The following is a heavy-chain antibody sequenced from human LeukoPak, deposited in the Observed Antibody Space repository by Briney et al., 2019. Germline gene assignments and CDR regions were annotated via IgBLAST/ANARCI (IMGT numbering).Heavy chain of an antibody. CDR1: GYTFTGYY. CDR3: ARDFFHGHCGGLSCFLLDY. Sequence: GASVKVSCKASGYTFTGYYMHWVRQAPGQGLEWMGWINPNSGATSYAQKFQGRVTMTRDTSISTAYMELSRLRSDDTAVYYCARDFFHGHCGGLSCFLLDYWGQGSLVTVSS. J-gene: IGHJ4*02. D-gene: IGHD2-15*01. CDR2: INPNSGAT. V-gene: IGHV1-2*02.